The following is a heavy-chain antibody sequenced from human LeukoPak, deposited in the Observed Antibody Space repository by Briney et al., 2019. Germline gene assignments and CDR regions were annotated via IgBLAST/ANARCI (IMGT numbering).Heavy chain of an antibody. CDR3: ARGTAAGRREFNFDY. J-gene: IGHJ4*02. CDR2: ISSSGSTI. CDR1: GFTFSSYE. V-gene: IGHV3-48*03. D-gene: IGHD6-13*01. Sequence: PGGSLRLSCAASGFTFSSYEMNWVRQTPGKGLEWVSYISSSGSTIYYADSVKGRFTISRDNAKNSLYLQMNSLRAEDTAVYYCARGTAAGRREFNFDYWGQGTLVTVSS.